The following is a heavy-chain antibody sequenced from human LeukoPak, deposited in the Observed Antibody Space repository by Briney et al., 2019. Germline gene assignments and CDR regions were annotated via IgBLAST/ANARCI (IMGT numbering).Heavy chain of an antibody. J-gene: IGHJ4*02. CDR2: IWFDGSEK. CDR1: GFTFSSYG. CDR3: AKDPSN. V-gene: IGHV3-33*06. Sequence: GRSLRLSCAASGFTFSSYGMHWVRQAPGKGLEWVAVIWFDGSEKYYADSVKGRFTISRDNTKNTLCLQMNSLRAEDTAVYYCAKDPSNWGQGTLVTVSS.